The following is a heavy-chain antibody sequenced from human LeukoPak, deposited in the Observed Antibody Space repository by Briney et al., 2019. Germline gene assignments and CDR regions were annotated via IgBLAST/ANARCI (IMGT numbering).Heavy chain of an antibody. CDR3: TRRSYQLLYAYYYYFMDV. V-gene: IGHV4-34*01. CDR1: GGSLSGYY. J-gene: IGHJ6*03. D-gene: IGHD2-2*02. Sequence: SETLSLTCAVYGGSLSGYYWTWIRQPPGKGLEWIGEINQSGSTNSNPSLKSRLTISIDTSKNQFSLNLNSVTAADTAVYYCTRRSYQLLYAYYYYFMDVWGKGTTVTVSS. CDR2: INQSGST.